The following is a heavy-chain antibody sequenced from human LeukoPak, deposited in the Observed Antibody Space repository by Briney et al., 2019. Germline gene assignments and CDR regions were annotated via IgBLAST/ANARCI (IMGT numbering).Heavy chain of an antibody. Sequence: TSQTLSLTCAISGDSVSSNSAAWNWIRQSPSRGLEWLGRTYYRSKWYNDYAVSVKSRITINPDTSKNQFSLQLNSVTPEDTAVYYCARDPGGIAAAGFLDAFDIWGQGTMVTVSS. V-gene: IGHV6-1*01. CDR1: GDSVSSNSAA. D-gene: IGHD6-13*01. CDR3: ARDPGGIAAAGFLDAFDI. J-gene: IGHJ3*02. CDR2: TYYRSKWYN.